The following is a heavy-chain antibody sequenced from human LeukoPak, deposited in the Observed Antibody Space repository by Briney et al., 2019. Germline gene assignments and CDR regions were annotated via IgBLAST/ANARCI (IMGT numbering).Heavy chain of an antibody. CDR2: IYWDDDR. Sequence: SGPTLVNPTQTLTPTCTFSGFSLNTRGVGVGGIRHPLGRALEWLALIYWDDDRRYSPSLKSRLTITKDTSKNQVVLAMTNMDPVDTATYFCAHRKNYYDSSVFDNWGQGTLVTVFS. CDR1: GFSLNTRGVG. V-gene: IGHV2-5*02. D-gene: IGHD3-22*01. CDR3: AHRKNYYDSSVFDN. J-gene: IGHJ4*02.